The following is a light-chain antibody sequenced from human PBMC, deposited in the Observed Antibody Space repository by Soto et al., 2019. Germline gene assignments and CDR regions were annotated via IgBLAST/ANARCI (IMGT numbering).Light chain of an antibody. Sequence: EIVLTQSPGTLSLSPGERATLSCRASQSVSSSYLAWYQQKPGQAPRLLIYGAYSRATGIQDRFSGSGSGTDFTLTISRLEPEDFAVYYCKQYGSSPATFGGGTKVDIK. CDR1: QSVSSSY. J-gene: IGKJ4*01. CDR2: GAY. CDR3: KQYGSSPAT. V-gene: IGKV3-20*01.